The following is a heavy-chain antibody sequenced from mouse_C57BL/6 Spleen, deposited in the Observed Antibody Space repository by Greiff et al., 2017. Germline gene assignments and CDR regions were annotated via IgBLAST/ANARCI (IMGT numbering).Heavy chain of an antibody. Sequence: VQLQQPGAELVKPGASVKLSCKASGYTFTSYWMQWVKQRPGQGLEWIGEIDPSDSYTNYNQKFKGKATLTVDTSSSTAYMQLSSLTSEDSAVYYCARRGGRQLRLQSFDYWGQGTTLTVSS. J-gene: IGHJ2*01. CDR3: ARRGGRQLRLQSFDY. V-gene: IGHV1-50*01. CDR1: GYTFTSYW. CDR2: IDPSDSYT. D-gene: IGHD3-2*02.